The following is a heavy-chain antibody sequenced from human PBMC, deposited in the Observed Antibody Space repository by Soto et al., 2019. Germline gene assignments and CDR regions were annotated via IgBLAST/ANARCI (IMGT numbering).Heavy chain of an antibody. J-gene: IGHJ6*03. Sequence: EVQLVESGGGLVQPGGSLRLSCAASGFTFSNYWMYWVRQAPGKGLVWVSRINSDGSVSSYADSVKGRLTISRYNVKNTLYLQMDSLRAEDTAVYYCARGDCVGGPCYSLAGSFYYYMDVWGKGTTVTVFS. CDR2: INSDGSVS. CDR3: ARGDCVGGPCYSLAGSFYYYMDV. CDR1: GFTFSNYW. D-gene: IGHD2-15*01. V-gene: IGHV3-74*01.